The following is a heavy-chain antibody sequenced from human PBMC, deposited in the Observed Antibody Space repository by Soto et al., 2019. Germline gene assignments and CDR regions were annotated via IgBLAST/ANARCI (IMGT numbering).Heavy chain of an antibody. CDR2: ISDTGSSH. CDR3: AKDRGGDCPDNSCYFGADY. V-gene: IGHV3-30*18. J-gene: IGHJ4*02. D-gene: IGHD2-2*01. CDR1: GFTFSSYG. Sequence: GGSLRLSCVGSGFTFSSYGMHWVRQAPGKGLECVAVISDTGSSHYYAASVEGRFTISRENSKNTLSLHMDRLRVEDTAVYYCAKDRGGDCPDNSCYFGADYWGQGTLVTVSS.